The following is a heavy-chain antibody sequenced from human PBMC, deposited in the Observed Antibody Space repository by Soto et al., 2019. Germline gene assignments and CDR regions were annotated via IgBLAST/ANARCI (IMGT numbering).Heavy chain of an antibody. CDR2: INGDGSST. CDR3: TRDAYYDFWSGYSAYYYYYMDV. D-gene: IGHD3-3*01. V-gene: IGHV3-74*01. CDR1: GFTFSSYW. J-gene: IGHJ6*03. Sequence: EVQLVESGGGLVQPGGSLRLSCAASGFTFSSYWMHWVPQAPGKGLVWVSRINGDGSSTTHADSVRGRFTISRDNTKNTLYLQMNSLRAEDTAVYYCTRDAYYDFWSGYSAYYYYYMDVWGKGTTVTVSS.